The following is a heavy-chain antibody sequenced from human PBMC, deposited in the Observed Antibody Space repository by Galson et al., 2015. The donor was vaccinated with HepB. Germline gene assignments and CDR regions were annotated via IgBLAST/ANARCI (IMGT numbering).Heavy chain of an antibody. CDR3: ARLPDIAVAGSYWYFDL. V-gene: IGHV3-11*06. CDR2: ISGRSTYT. J-gene: IGHJ2*01. CDR1: GFTFSDYY. D-gene: IGHD6-19*01. Sequence: SLRLSCAAAGFTFSDYYMTWIRQAPGKGLEWVSYISGRSTYTNYADSVKGRFTISRDNAKNSLYLQMNSLRAEDTAVYYCARLPDIAVAGSYWYFDLWGRGILVTVSS.